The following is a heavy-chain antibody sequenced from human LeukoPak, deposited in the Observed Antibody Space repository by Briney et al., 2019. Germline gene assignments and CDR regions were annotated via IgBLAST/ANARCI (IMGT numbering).Heavy chain of an antibody. Sequence: PSETLSLTCAVYGGSFSGYYWSWIRQPPGKGLEWIGEINHSGSTNYNPSLKSRVTISVDTSKNQFSLKLSSVTAADTAVYYRARLNSSSWTYNWFDPWGQGTLVTVSS. V-gene: IGHV4-34*01. J-gene: IGHJ5*02. CDR1: GGSFSGYY. D-gene: IGHD6-13*01. CDR3: ARLNSSSWTYNWFDP. CDR2: INHSGST.